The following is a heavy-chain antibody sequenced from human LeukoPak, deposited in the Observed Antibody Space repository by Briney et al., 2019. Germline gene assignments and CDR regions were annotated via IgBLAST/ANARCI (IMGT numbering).Heavy chain of an antibody. CDR3: ARETSQKGAHYMDV. D-gene: IGHD3-16*01. V-gene: IGHV4-59*01. Sequence: SETLSLTCTVSGGSISSYYWSWLRQPPGKGLKWIGNIYYSGYTTYSPSLRSRVTISVDTSKNQFSLKLSSVTAADTAVYYCARETSQKGAHYMDVWGKGTTITISS. J-gene: IGHJ6*03. CDR2: IYYSGYT. CDR1: GGSISSYY.